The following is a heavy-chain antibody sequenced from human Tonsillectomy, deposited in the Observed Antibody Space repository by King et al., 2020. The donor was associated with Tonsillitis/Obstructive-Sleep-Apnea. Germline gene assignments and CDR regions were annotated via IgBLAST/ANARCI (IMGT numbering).Heavy chain of an antibody. CDR1: GFTFSDHY. CDR3: VRVRTSSPHFRLDY. J-gene: IGHJ4*02. CDR2: TRDKAHSYTT. V-gene: IGHV3-72*01. Sequence: VQLVESGGGLVQPGGSLRLSCAASGFTFSDHYMDWVRQAPGKGLEWVGRTRDKAHSYTTEYAASVKGRFTISRDDSKSSLVLQMNSLKTEETAVYYCVRVRTSSPHFRLDYWGQGTLVTVSS. D-gene: IGHD2-2*01.